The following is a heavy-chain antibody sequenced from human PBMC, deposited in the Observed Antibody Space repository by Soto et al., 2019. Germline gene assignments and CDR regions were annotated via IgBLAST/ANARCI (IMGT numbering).Heavy chain of an antibody. D-gene: IGHD1-1*01. CDR1: GFTFSSYS. CDR2: ISSSSSYI. V-gene: IGHV3-21*01. CDR3: AGGTFYYYYYMDV. J-gene: IGHJ6*03. Sequence: ESVGGLVKPGGSLRLSCAASGFTFSSYSMNWVRQAPGKGLEWVSSISSSSSYIYYADSVKGRFTISRDNAKNSLYLQMNSLRAEDTAVYYCAGGTFYYYYYMDVWGKGTTVTVSS.